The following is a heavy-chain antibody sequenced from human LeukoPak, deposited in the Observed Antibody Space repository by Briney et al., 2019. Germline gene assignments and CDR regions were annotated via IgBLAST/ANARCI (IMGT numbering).Heavy chain of an antibody. D-gene: IGHD5-24*01. CDR3: AKDDGSRPADY. Sequence: GGSLRLSCAASGFTSSSHWMHWVRQAPGKGLEWVSSISSSSSYIYYADSVKGRFTISRDNSKNTLYLQMNSLRAEDTAVYYCAKDDGSRPADYWGQGTLVTVSS. V-gene: IGHV3-21*01. CDR2: ISSSSSYI. CDR1: GFTSSSHW. J-gene: IGHJ4*02.